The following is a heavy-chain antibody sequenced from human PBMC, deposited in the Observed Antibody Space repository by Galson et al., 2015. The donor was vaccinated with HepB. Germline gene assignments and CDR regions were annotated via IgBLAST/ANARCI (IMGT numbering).Heavy chain of an antibody. CDR3: AAGSSGFFGVASNYYYGMDV. J-gene: IGHJ6*02. V-gene: IGHV5-10-1*01. CDR1: GSSFTSYW. D-gene: IGHD3-3*01. CDR2: IDPSDSYT. Sequence: QSGAEVKKPGESLRISCKGSGSSFTSYWISWVRQMPGKGLEWMGRIDPSDSYTNYSPSFQGHVTISADKSISTAYLQWSSLKASDTAMYYCAAGSSGFFGVASNYYYGMDVWGQGTTVTVSS.